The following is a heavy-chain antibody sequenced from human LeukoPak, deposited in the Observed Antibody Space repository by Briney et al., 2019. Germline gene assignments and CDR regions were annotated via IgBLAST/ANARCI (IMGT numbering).Heavy chain of an antibody. CDR3: ARSDIAVAGTPDYFDY. CDR2: INHSGST. CDR1: GGSFSGYY. Sequence: SETLSLTCAVYGGSFSGYYWSWIRQPPGKGLEWIGEINHSGSTNYNPSLKSRVTISVDTSKNQFSLKLSSVTAADTAVYYCARSDIAVAGTPDYFDYWGQGTLVTVSS. V-gene: IGHV4-34*01. J-gene: IGHJ4*02. D-gene: IGHD6-19*01.